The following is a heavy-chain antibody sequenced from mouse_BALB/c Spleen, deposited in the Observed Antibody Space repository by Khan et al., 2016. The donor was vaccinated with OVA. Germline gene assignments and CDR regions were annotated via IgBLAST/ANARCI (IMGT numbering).Heavy chain of an antibody. CDR1: GFTFIDYG. CDR2: ISSVAYSI. Sequence: VELVESGGGLVQPGGSRKLSCAASGFTFIDYGMAWVRQTPGKGTEWIAFISSVAYSIYYADTVTGRFTISRENAKNTLYLEMSSLRSDDTAMYYCARGGFAYWGQGTLVTVSA. CDR3: ARGGFAY. J-gene: IGHJ3*01. V-gene: IGHV5-15*02.